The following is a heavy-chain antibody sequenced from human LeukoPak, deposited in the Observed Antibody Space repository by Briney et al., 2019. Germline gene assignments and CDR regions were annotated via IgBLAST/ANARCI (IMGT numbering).Heavy chain of an antibody. J-gene: IGHJ3*02. CDR1: GFTFDDYA. CDR3: ASAFCTSTRCRDAFDI. V-gene: IGHV3-9*01. Sequence: SGGSLRLSCAASGFTFDDYAMHWVRQAPGKGREWVSGISWNSGSIGYADSVKGRFTISRDNAKNSMYLQMNSLRPEDTAVYYCASAFCTSTRCRDAFDIWGRGTMVIVSS. CDR2: ISWNSGSI. D-gene: IGHD2-2*01.